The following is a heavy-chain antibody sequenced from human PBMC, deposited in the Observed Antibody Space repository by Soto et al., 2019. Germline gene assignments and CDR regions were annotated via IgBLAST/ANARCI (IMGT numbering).Heavy chain of an antibody. Sequence: TLSLTCTVSGGSISSYYWSWIRQSPGKGLEWIGYIYYSGSTNYNPSLKSRVTISVDTSKNQFSLKLSSVTAADTAVYYCARRYGSSFDYWGQGTLVTVSS. CDR2: IYYSGST. V-gene: IGHV4-59*08. D-gene: IGHD4-17*01. J-gene: IGHJ4*02. CDR3: ARRYGSSFDY. CDR1: GGSISSYY.